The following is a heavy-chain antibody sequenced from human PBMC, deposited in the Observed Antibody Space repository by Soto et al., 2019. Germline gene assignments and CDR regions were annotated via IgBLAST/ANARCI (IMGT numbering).Heavy chain of an antibody. CDR2: IHNSGST. CDR1: GGSISSGGYY. V-gene: IGHV4-31*03. CDR3: ASRYAPREFDH. J-gene: IGHJ4*02. Sequence: SGTLSLTCTVSGGSISSGGYYWSWIRQHPGKGLEWIGNIHNSGSTQYNPSLKSRVTISVDTSKNQFSLKLTSVTAADTGVSYCASRYAPREFDHWGQGSLVPVSS. D-gene: IGHD2-2*01.